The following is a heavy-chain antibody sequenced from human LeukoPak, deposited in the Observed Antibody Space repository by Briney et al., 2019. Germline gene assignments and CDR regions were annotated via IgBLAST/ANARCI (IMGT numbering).Heavy chain of an antibody. CDR1: GYTFTSYY. CDR3: ARRTNWAIIDY. D-gene: IGHD7-27*01. V-gene: IGHV1-46*01. CDR2: INPSGGST. J-gene: IGHJ4*02. Sequence: GASGKVSCKASGYTFTSYYMHWVRQAPGQGLEWMGIINPSGGSTSYAQKFQGRVTMTRDTSTSTVYMELSSLRSEDTAVYYCARRTNWAIIDYWGQGTLVTVSS.